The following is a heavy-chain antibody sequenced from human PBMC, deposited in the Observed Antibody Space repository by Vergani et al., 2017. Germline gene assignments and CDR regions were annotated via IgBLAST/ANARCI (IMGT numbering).Heavy chain of an antibody. D-gene: IGHD2-2*01. CDR1: GGTFSSYA. Sequence: QVQLVQSGAEVKKPGSSVKVSCKASGGTFSSYAISWVRQAPGQGVEWMGGIIPIFGTANYAQNLQGRVTITADKSTSTAYMELSSLRSEDTAVYYCARAPEEYCSSTSCYENWFDPWGQGTLVTVSS. CDR2: IIPIFGTA. V-gene: IGHV1-69*06. CDR3: ARAPEEYCSSTSCYENWFDP. J-gene: IGHJ5*02.